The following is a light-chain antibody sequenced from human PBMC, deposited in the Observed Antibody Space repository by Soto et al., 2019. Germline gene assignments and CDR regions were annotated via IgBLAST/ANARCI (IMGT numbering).Light chain of an antibody. J-gene: IGKJ3*01. Sequence: EIVMTQSPATLSVSPGERATLSCRASQSVSSNLAWYQQKPGQAPRLVIYSASIRATGIPARFSGSGSGTELTLTISSLQSEDFAVYYCQQHNNWPPFTFGTGTKV. CDR3: QQHNNWPPFT. CDR2: SAS. CDR1: QSVSSN. V-gene: IGKV3D-15*01.